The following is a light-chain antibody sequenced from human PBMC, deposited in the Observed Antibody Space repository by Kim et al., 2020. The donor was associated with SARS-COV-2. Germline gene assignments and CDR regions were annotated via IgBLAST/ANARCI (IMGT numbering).Light chain of an antibody. Sequence: EIVLTQPPATLSLSPGERATLSCRASQSVSSYLAWYQQKPGQAPRLLIYGASTRATGIPARFSGSGSGTEFTLTISSLQSEDFAVYYCQQYNNWPPLTFGGGTKVDIK. V-gene: IGKV3-15*01. CDR3: QQYNNWPPLT. J-gene: IGKJ4*02. CDR2: GAS. CDR1: QSVSSY.